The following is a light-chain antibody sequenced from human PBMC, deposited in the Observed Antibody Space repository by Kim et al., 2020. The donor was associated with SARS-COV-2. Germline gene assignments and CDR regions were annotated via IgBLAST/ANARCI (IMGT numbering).Light chain of an antibody. J-gene: IGKJ2*01. V-gene: IGKV1-39*01. CDR1: QSISTY. CDR3: QQSSSTSYT. CDR2: ATS. Sequence: DIQMTQSPSSLSASIGDRVTITCRASQSISTYLNWYQQKPGKAPNLLIYATSSLQSGVPSRFSGSGSGTDFTLTISSLQPEDFATYYCQQSSSTSYTFGPGTKLEI.